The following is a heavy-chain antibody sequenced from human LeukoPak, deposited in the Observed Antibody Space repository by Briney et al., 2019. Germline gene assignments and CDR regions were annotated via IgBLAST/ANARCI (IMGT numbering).Heavy chain of an antibody. CDR3: ARSIVGAMGRYYYYYTDV. Sequence: GGSLRLSCAASGFTFSTYWLSWVRQAPGKGLEWVANIKQDGSETYYVDSVKGRFTISRHNAKNSLYLQMNSLRAEDTAVYYCARSIVGAMGRYYYYYTDVWGKGTTVTVSS. CDR1: GFTFSTYW. D-gene: IGHD1-26*01. V-gene: IGHV3-7*01. CDR2: IKQDGSET. J-gene: IGHJ6*03.